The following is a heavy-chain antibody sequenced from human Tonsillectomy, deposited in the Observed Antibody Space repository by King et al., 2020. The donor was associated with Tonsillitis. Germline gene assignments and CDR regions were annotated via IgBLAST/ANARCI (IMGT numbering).Heavy chain of an antibody. D-gene: IGHD6-6*01. V-gene: IGHV3-30-3*01. Sequence: VQLVESGGGVVQPGRSLRLSCAASGFTFSHYDMHWVRQAPGKGLECVAVVSYDGSKKYYADSVKGRFTISRDNSENTLSLQMNSLRAEDTAVYYCARRSDAPDAYYGMDVWGQGTAVTVSS. CDR2: VSYDGSKK. CDR1: GFTFSHYD. J-gene: IGHJ6*02. CDR3: ARRSDAPDAYYGMDV.